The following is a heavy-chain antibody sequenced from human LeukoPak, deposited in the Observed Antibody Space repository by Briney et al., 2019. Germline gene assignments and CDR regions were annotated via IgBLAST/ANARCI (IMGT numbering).Heavy chain of an antibody. CDR1: GYTFTSYY. CDR3: ARGKEGYYDFWSGYYYYYGMDV. J-gene: IGHJ6*02. V-gene: IGHV1-8*02. Sequence: ASVKVSCKASGYTFTSYYMHWVRQATGQGLEWMGWMNPNSGNTGYAQKFQGRVTMTRNTSISAAYMELSSLRSEDTAVYYCARGKEGYYDFWSGYYYYYGMDVWGQGTTVTVSS. D-gene: IGHD3-3*01. CDR2: MNPNSGNT.